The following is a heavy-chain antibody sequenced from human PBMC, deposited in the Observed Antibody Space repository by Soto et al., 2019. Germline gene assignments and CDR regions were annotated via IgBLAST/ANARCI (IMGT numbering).Heavy chain of an antibody. V-gene: IGHV4-59*01. CDR1: GGSISSYY. CDR2: IYYSGST. Sequence: LSLTCTVSGGSISSYYWSWIRQPPGKGLEWIGYIYYSGSTNYNPSLKSRVTISVDTSKNQFSLKLSSVTAADTAVYYCARVFHMGGWTPFDPWGQGTLVTVSS. D-gene: IGHD6-19*01. J-gene: IGHJ5*02. CDR3: ARVFHMGGWTPFDP.